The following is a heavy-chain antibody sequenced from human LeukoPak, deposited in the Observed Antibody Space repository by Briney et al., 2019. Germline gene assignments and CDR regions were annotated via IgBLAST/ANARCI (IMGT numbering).Heavy chain of an antibody. CDR3: ARVLFYSSGNKSNRVDY. CDR1: GYTFTGYY. J-gene: IGHJ4*02. D-gene: IGHD6-19*01. CDR2: INSDSGGT. Sequence: GASVKVSCKASGYTFTGYYIHWVRQAPGQGLEWMGWINSDSGGTNYAQKFQGRVTMTRDTSIRTAYMELSRLRSDDTAVYYCARVLFYSSGNKSNRVDYWGQGTLVTVSS. V-gene: IGHV1-2*02.